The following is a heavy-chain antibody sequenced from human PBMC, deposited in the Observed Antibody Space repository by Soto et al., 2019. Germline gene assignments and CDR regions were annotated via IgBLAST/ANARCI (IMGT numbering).Heavy chain of an antibody. CDR3: ARDTYGSEREYYYYYMDV. CDR2: IYYSGST. J-gene: IGHJ6*03. CDR1: GGSISSYY. V-gene: IGHV4-59*01. D-gene: IGHD3-10*01. Sequence: SETLSLTCTVSGGSISSYYWSWIRQPPGQGLEWIGNIYYSGSTNYNPSLKSRVTISVDASKNQFSLDLSSVTAADTAVYYCARDTYGSEREYYYYYMDVWGKGTTVTVSS.